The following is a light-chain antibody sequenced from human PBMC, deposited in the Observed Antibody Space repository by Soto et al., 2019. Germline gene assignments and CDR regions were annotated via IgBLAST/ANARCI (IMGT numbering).Light chain of an antibody. CDR3: QQYGISPWT. CDR2: GAS. Sequence: EMELTQSPGTLSLSPGERATLSCRSSQSVSSSYLAWYQQKPGQAPRLLIYGASSRASGIPDRFSGSWSGTELTLTISRLEPEDFAVYYCQQYGISPWTFGQGTKVES. J-gene: IGKJ1*01. V-gene: IGKV3-20*01. CDR1: QSVSSSY.